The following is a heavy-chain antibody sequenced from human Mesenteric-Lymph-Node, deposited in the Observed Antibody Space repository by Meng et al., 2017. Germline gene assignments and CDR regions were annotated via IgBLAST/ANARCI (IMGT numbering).Heavy chain of an antibody. D-gene: IGHD1-26*01. CDR1: GGSISSGYY. Sequence: SETLSLTCSVSGGSISSGYYWGWIRQPPGKGLEWIGEINHSGSTNYNPSLKSRVTISVDTSKNQFSLKLSSVTAADTAVYYCARGGSYYYFDYWGQGTLVTVSS. V-gene: IGHV4-38-2*02. CDR3: ARGGSYYYFDY. CDR2: INHSGST. J-gene: IGHJ4*02.